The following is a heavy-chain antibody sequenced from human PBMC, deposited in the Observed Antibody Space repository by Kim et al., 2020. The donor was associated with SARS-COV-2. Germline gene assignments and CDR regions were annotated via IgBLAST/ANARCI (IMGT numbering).Heavy chain of an antibody. CDR2: IT. V-gene: IGHV3-74*01. D-gene: IGHD7-27*01. J-gene: IGHJ4*02. CDR3: APDLTGASDS. Sequence: ITHYADSVKGRFTISRDNAKNTVYLEMNSLRAEDTSVYYCAPDLTGASDSWGPGTLVTVSS.